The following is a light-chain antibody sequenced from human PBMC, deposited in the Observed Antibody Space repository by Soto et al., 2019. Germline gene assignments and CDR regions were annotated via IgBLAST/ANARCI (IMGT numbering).Light chain of an antibody. J-gene: IGKJ1*01. Sequence: EIVLTQSPAPLSSSPGERATPSCRASQTVNSRLAWYQHKPGQAPRLLIYHTSHRATGIPARFSGSGSGTDFTLTISSLEPEDVAVYYCHQRQSWPRTFGQGTKVDIK. CDR3: HQRQSWPRT. V-gene: IGKV3-11*01. CDR1: QTVNSR. CDR2: HTS.